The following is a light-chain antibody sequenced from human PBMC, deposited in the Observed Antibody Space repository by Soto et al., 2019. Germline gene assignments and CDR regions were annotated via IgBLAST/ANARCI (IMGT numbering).Light chain of an antibody. CDR2: GAS. Sequence: EILFTHTRGTLCLSPGASATLSCQPRQRVSSSYLAWYQQKPGQAPKLLIYGASNRATGIPDRFSGSGSGTDSTLTINRLQPEDFALYYCQQYGSSPPTFGQGTKVDIK. J-gene: IGKJ1*01. V-gene: IGKV3-20*01. CDR1: QRVSSSY. CDR3: QQYGSSPPT.